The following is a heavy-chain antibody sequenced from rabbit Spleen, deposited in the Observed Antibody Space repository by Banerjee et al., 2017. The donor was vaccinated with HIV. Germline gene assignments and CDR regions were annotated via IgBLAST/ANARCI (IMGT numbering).Heavy chain of an antibody. D-gene: IGHD1-1*01. J-gene: IGHJ4*01. V-gene: IGHV1S45*01. CDR3: ARDLAAVIGWNFNL. Sequence: QQQLEESGGGMVKPGGTLTLTCTASGFSFNTIYWICWVRQAPGKGLEWITCIDTGDGDTYYANWAKGRFTISKASATTVTLQMTSLTAADTATYFCARDLAAVIGWNFNLWGPGTLVTVS. CDR1: GFSFNTIYW. CDR2: IDTGDGDT.